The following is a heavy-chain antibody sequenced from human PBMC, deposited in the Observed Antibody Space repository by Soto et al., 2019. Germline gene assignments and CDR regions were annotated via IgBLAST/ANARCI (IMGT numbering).Heavy chain of an antibody. CDR2: ISSSSSTI. D-gene: IGHD6-13*01. CDR3: ARGSSSSWYYYYGMDV. CDR1: GFTFSSYS. J-gene: IGHJ6*02. V-gene: IGHV3-48*02. Sequence: PGGSLRLSCAASGFTFSSYSMNWVRQAPGKGLEWVSYISSSSSTIYYADSVKGRFTISRDNAKNSLYLQMNSLRDEDTAVYYCARGSSSSWYYYYGMDVWGQGTTVTVSS.